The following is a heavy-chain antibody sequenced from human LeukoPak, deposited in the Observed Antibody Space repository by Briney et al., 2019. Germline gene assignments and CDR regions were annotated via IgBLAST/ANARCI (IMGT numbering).Heavy chain of an antibody. V-gene: IGHV1-69*05. D-gene: IGHD2-2*02. CDR3: ARDSVVPAAILGYYFDY. J-gene: IGHJ4*02. CDR2: IIPIFGTA. Sequence: ASVKVSCKASGGTFSSYAISWVRQAPGQGLEWMGGIIPIFGTANYAQKFQGRVTITTDESTGTAYMELSSLRSEDTAVYYCARDSVVPAAILGYYFDYWGQGTLVTVSS. CDR1: GGTFSSYA.